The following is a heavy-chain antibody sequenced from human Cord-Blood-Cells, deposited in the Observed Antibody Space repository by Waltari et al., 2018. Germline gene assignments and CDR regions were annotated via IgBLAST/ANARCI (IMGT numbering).Heavy chain of an antibody. CDR1: GGSFSGYY. V-gene: IGHV4-34*01. CDR2: INNSGST. Sequence: QVQLQQWGAGLLKPSETLSLTCAVYGGSFSGYYWSRIRPAPGKGLGWIGEINNSGSTNYNPSLKSLVTISLDTSKNQFSLKLSSVTAADTAVLYWARGRGWDIWGQGTMVTRSS. D-gene: IGHD2-15*01. J-gene: IGHJ3*02. CDR3: ARGRGWDI.